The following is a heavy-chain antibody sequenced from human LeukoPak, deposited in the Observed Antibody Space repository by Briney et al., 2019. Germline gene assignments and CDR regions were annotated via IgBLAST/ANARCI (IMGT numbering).Heavy chain of an antibody. D-gene: IGHD1-26*01. Sequence: SETLSLTCTVSGGSISSSSYYWSWIRQPPGKGLEWIGDIYYSGSTNYNPSLKSRVTISVDTSKNQFSLRLSSVTAADTAVYYSARLASGSYGPLTPFDYWGQGPLVTVSS. CDR3: ARLASGSYGPLTPFDY. CDR1: GGSISSSSYY. CDR2: IYYSGST. J-gene: IGHJ4*02. V-gene: IGHV4-61*05.